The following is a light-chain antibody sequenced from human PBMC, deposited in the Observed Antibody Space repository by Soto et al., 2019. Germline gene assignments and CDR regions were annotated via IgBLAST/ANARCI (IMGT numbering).Light chain of an antibody. CDR3: QQYDNSPWT. CDR2: GAS. CDR1: QSVSSSY. Sequence: EIVLTQSPGTLSLSPGEGATLSCRASQSVSSSYLAWYQQKPGQAPRLLIYGASSRATGIPDRFSGGGSGTDFTLPISRLEPEDFAVYYWQQYDNSPWTFGQGTKVEIK. J-gene: IGKJ1*01. V-gene: IGKV3-20*01.